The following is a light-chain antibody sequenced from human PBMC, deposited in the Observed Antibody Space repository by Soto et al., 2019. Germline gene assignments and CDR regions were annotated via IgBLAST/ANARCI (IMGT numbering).Light chain of an antibody. V-gene: IGKV3D-11*01. CDR2: DAS. CDR3: QQRSNWHRLT. CDR1: QGVSSY. Sequence: EIVLTQSPATLSLSPGERATLSCRASQGVSSYLAWYQQKPGQAPRLLIYDASNRATGISARFSGSGPGTDFTLTISSLEPEDFAVYYCQQRSNWHRLTFGGGTKVEIK. J-gene: IGKJ4*01.